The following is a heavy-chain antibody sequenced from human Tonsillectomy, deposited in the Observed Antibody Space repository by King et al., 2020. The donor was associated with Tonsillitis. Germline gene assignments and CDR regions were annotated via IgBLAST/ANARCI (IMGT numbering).Heavy chain of an antibody. Sequence: QLQESGPGLVKPSETLSLTCTVSGDSVSSSSYYWGWIRQPPGKGLEWIGNIYYSGSTYYNPPLRIRVTISVHTSKNQFSLNLSSVTAADTAVYYCARQRDSSGYFFDLWGRGTLVTVSS. CDR1: GDSVSSSSYY. CDR2: IYYSGST. J-gene: IGHJ2*01. D-gene: IGHD3-22*01. V-gene: IGHV4-39*01. CDR3: ARQRDSSGYFFDL.